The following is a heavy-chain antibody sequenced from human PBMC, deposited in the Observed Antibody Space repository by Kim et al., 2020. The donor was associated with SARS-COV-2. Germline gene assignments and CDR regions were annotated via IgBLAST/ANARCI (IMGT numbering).Heavy chain of an antibody. J-gene: IGHJ6*02. CDR2: IIPIFGTA. Sequence: SVKVSCKASGGTFSSYAISWVRQAPGQGLEWMGGIIPIFGTANYAQKFQGRVTITADESTSTAYMELSSLRSEDTAVYYCARSYDSSGHTHYYYGMDVWGQGTTVTVSS. CDR1: GGTFSSYA. CDR3: ARSYDSSGHTHYYYGMDV. D-gene: IGHD3-22*01. V-gene: IGHV1-69*13.